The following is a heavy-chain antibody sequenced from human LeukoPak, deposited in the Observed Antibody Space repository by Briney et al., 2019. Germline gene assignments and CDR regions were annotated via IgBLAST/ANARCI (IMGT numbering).Heavy chain of an antibody. CDR2: ISSNGGSS. J-gene: IGHJ4*02. D-gene: IGHD1-1*01. CDR1: GFTFSAYA. CDR3: VKITSVTGGDC. Sequence: GVSLRLSCSASGFTFSAYAMYWVRQAPGKGLEYVSGISSNGGSSFYADSVKGRFTISRDNSKNTLYLQMSSLRAEDTAVYYCVKITSVTGGDCWGQGTRLTVSS. V-gene: IGHV3-64D*09.